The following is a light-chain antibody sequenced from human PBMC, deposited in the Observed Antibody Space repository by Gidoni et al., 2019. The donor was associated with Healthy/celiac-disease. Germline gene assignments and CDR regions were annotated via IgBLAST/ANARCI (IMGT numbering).Light chain of an antibody. CDR3: CSYAGSYTRV. Sequence: QSALTQPRPVSGSPGQSVTISCTGTSSDVDGYNYVSWYQQHPGKAPKLMIYDVSKRPSGVPDRFSGSKSGNTASLTISGLQAEDEADYYCCSYAGSYTRVFGGGTKLTVL. CDR1: SSDVDGYNY. CDR2: DVS. V-gene: IGLV2-11*01. J-gene: IGLJ3*02.